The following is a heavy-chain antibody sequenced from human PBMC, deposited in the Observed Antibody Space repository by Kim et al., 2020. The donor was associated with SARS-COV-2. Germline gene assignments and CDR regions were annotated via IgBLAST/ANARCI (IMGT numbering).Heavy chain of an antibody. CDR1: GYTFTSYA. V-gene: IGHV1-3*01. Sequence: ASVKVSCKASGYTFTSYAMHWVRQAPGQRLEWMGWINAGNGNTKYSQKFQGRVTITRDTSASTAYMELSSLRSEDTAVYYCARGHDSLLGSGSYGADYWGQGTLVTVSS. CDR2: INAGNGNT. J-gene: IGHJ4*02. D-gene: IGHD3-10*01. CDR3: ARGHDSLLGSGSYGADY.